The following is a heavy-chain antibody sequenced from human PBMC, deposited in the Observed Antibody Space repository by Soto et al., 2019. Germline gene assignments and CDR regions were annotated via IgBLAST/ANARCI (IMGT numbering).Heavy chain of an antibody. D-gene: IGHD5-12*01. CDR2: VSNNGATT. J-gene: IGHJ6*02. Sequence: EVQLVESGGGLVQPGVSLRLSCSASGFTFSSYDMHWVRQAPGKGLEYVSAVSNNGATTYYADSVKGRFTISRDNSRNTLYLEMSSLRPEDTAVFYCVKDKGATIKKVTLDVWGQGTTVTVSS. CDR1: GFTFSSYD. V-gene: IGHV3-64D*08. CDR3: VKDKGATIKKVTLDV.